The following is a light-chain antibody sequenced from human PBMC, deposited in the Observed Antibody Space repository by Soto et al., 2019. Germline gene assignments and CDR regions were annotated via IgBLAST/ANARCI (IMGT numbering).Light chain of an antibody. Sequence: EIVMTQSPATLSVSPGEGATVSCRASQSVSSHLAWYQHKPGQAPRLLFYDASTRATGIPARFSGSGSGTEFTLTIGSLQSEDFAVYYCQQHLGRHTFGQGTKVDI. CDR2: DAS. CDR3: QQHLGRHT. J-gene: IGKJ1*01. V-gene: IGKV3-15*01. CDR1: QSVSSH.